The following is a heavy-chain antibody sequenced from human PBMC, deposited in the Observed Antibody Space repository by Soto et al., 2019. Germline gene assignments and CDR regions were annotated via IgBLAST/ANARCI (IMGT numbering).Heavy chain of an antibody. CDR1: GFTFSSYG. D-gene: IGHD6-13*01. J-gene: IGHJ6*02. CDR3: TRRRAAVEGYYYGMDV. V-gene: IGHV3-30*03. Sequence: QVQLVESGGGVVQPGRSLRLSCAASGFTFSSYGMHWVRQAPGKGLEWVAVISYDGSNKYYADSVKGRFTISRDNYNNTLYLQMNSLRAEDTAVYYCTRRRAAVEGYYYGMDVWGQGTTVTVSS. CDR2: ISYDGSNK.